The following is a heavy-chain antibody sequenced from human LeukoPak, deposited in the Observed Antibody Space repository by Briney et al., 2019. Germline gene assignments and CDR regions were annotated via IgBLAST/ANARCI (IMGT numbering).Heavy chain of an antibody. CDR2: IYYSKNT. CDR1: GGSISSNSAH. CDR3: ASPRGFSYGYFDH. V-gene: IGHV4-39*01. Sequence: SETLSLTCTVSGGSISSNSAHWGWIRQPPGKGLEWIGSIYYSKNTYYNPSLKSRVTISADTSKNQFSLRLDSVSAADTAVYYCASPRGFSYGYFDHWGQGSLVTVSS. J-gene: IGHJ4*02. D-gene: IGHD5-18*01.